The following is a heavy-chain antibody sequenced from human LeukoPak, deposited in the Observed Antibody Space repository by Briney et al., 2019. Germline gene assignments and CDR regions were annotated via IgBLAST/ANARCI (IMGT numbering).Heavy chain of an antibody. CDR2: IYHSGNT. V-gene: IGHV4-38-2*02. CDR1: GYSISSGHY. Sequence: SETLSLTCAVSGYSISSGHYWAWVPQPPGKGLEWIGSIYHSGNTYYNASLKSRVSISVDTSKNQFSLKLTSMTAADTAIYYCARDTRYYYDSSGYFYLGFDYWGQGTLVTVSS. CDR3: ARDTRYYYDSSGYFYLGFDY. J-gene: IGHJ4*02. D-gene: IGHD3-22*01.